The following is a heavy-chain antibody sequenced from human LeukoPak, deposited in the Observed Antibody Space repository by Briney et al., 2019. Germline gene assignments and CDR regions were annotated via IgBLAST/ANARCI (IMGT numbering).Heavy chain of an antibody. CDR3: SRGSRNAFDI. V-gene: IGHV3-30-3*01. CDR1: GFTFSSYA. CDR2: ISYDGSNK. Sequence: PGGSLRLSCAASGFTFSSYAMHWVRQAPGKGLEWVAVISYDGSNKYYADSVKGRFTTSRDNSKNTLYLQMNSLRADDTAVYYCSRGSRNAFDIWGQGTMVTVSS. J-gene: IGHJ3*02.